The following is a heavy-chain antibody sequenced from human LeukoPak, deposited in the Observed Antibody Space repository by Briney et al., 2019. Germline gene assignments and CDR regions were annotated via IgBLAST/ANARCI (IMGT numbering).Heavy chain of an antibody. CDR3: ARVNYYDPSFDY. J-gene: IGHJ4*02. V-gene: IGHV1-69*01. Sequence: SVKVSCKASGGTFSSYAISWVRQAPSQGLEWMGGIIPIFGTANYAQKFQGRVTITADESTSTAYMELSSLRSEDTAVYYCARVNYYDPSFDYWGQGTLVTVSS. CDR2: IIPIFGTA. D-gene: IGHD3-22*01. CDR1: GGTFSSYA.